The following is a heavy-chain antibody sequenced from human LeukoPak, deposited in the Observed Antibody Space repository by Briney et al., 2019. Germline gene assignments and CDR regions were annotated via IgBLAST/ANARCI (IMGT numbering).Heavy chain of an antibody. Sequence: GGPLRLSCEASGFSFSSYGMTWVRQAPGKGREWVSYISYSTTTIYYADSVKGRFTISRDNVENSLYLQMSSLRDEDTAVYYCATRYCSVGVCYLNYWGQGTQVTVSS. D-gene: IGHD2-8*02. CDR2: ISYSTTTI. J-gene: IGHJ4*02. CDR1: GFSFSSYG. CDR3: ATRYCSVGVCYLNY. V-gene: IGHV3-48*02.